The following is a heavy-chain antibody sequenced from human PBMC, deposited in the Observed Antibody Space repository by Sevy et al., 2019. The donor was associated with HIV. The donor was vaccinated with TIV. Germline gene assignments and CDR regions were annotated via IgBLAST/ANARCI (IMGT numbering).Heavy chain of an antibody. CDR2: IRDDSRYI. J-gene: IGHJ4*02. D-gene: IGHD3-3*01. V-gene: IGHV3-21*01. CDR3: ARDFTIFGVVSGIDY. CDR1: GFTFRSYS. Sequence: GGSLRLSCAASGFTFRSYSMNWVRQAPGKGLEWLSSIRDDSRYIYYSDSVKGRFTISRANAKSSLYLQMKSLRVEDTAIYYCARDFTIFGVVSGIDYWGQGNLVTVSS.